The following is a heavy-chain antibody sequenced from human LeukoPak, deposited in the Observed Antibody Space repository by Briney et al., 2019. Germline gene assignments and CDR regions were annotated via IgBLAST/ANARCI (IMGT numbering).Heavy chain of an antibody. D-gene: IGHD3-3*01. Sequence: ASVKVSCKVSGYTLTELSMHWVRQAPGKGLEWMGGFDPEDGETIYAQKFQGRVTMTEDTSTDTAYMELSSLRSEDTAVYYCATSPTRFLEWLAPSGYFDYWGQGTLVTVSS. CDR2: FDPEDGET. V-gene: IGHV1-24*01. CDR1: GYTLTELS. J-gene: IGHJ4*02. CDR3: ATSPTRFLEWLAPSGYFDY.